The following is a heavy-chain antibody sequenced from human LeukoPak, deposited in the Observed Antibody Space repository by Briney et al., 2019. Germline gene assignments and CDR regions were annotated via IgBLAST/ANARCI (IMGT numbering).Heavy chain of an antibody. J-gene: IGHJ6*02. V-gene: IGHV3-43D*03. CDR3: AKDMDTAMPGGYYYGMDV. CDR2: ISWDGGST. D-gene: IGHD5-18*01. CDR1: GFTFDDYA. Sequence: PGGSLRLSCAASGFTFDDYAMHWVRQAPGKGLEWVSLISWDGGSTYYADSVKGRFTISRDNSKNSLYLQMSSLRAEDTALYYCAKDMDTAMPGGYYYGMDVWGQGTTVTVSS.